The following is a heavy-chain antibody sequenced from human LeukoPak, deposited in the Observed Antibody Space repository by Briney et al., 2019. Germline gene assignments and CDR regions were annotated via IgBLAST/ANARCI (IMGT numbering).Heavy chain of an antibody. CDR2: ISSSSSYI. CDR1: GFTFSSYS. CDR3: AGTFYDSSGYYDY. J-gene: IGHJ4*02. Sequence: GGSLRLSCAASGFTFSSYSMNWVRQAPGKGLEWVSSISSSSSYIYYADSVKGRFTISRDNAKNSLYLQMNSLRAEDTAVYYCAGTFYDSSGYYDYWGQGTLVTVSS. V-gene: IGHV3-21*01. D-gene: IGHD3-22*01.